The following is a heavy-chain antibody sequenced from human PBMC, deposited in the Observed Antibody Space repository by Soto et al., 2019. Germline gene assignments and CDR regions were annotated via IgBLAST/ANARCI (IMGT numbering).Heavy chain of an antibody. J-gene: IGHJ5*02. Sequence: GASVKVSCKASGYTFTSYGISWVRQAPGQGLEWMGWISAYNGNTNYAQKLQGRVTMTTGTSTSTACMELRSLRSDDTAVYYCARDRIAAAGRYSWFDPWGQGTQVTVSS. V-gene: IGHV1-18*01. CDR2: ISAYNGNT. CDR1: GYTFTSYG. D-gene: IGHD6-13*01. CDR3: ARDRIAAAGRYSWFDP.